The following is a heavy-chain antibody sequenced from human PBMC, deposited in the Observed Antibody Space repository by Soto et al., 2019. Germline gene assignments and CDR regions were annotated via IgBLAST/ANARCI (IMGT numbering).Heavy chain of an antibody. CDR2: ISSSSSTI. J-gene: IGHJ6*02. D-gene: IGHD1-26*01. Sequence: GVSLRLSCAASGFTFSSYSMNWVRQAPGKGLEWVSYISSSSSTIYYADSVKGRFTISRDNSKNTLYLQMNSLRADDTAVYYCARDMSGGTYNYYYGMDVWGQGTTVTVSS. CDR1: GFTFSSYS. V-gene: IGHV3-48*01. CDR3: ARDMSGGTYNYYYGMDV.